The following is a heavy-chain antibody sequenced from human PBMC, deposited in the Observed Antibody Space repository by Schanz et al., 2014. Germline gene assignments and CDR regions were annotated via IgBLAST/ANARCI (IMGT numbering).Heavy chain of an antibody. D-gene: IGHD6-19*01. Sequence: QVQLVQSGAEVKKPGASVKLSCKASGYTTFTDYYIHWVRQAPGQGLEWMGWINPNSGDTNYAQKFQGLVTMTRDTSISTAYMEVSRLKSDDTAVYYCARLSVAGRPHVNYWYFDLWGRGTLVTVSS. V-gene: IGHV1-2*04. CDR2: INPNSGDT. J-gene: IGHJ2*01. CDR3: ARLSVAGRPHVNYWYFDL. CDR1: GYTTFTDYY.